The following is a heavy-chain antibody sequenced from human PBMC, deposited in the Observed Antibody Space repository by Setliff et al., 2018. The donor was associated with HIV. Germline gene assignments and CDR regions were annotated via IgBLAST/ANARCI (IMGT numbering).Heavy chain of an antibody. CDR1: GDSISTDY. J-gene: IGHJ4*02. V-gene: IGHV4-59*08. Sequence: SETLPLTCTVSGDSISTDYWTWIRQPPGKGLEWIGYIYNSASTSYNPSLKSRVTISVDTSKNQFSLQLSSVPAADTAVYYCARHSPSDYSGQGTLVTV. CDR2: IYNSAST. CDR3: ARHSPSDY.